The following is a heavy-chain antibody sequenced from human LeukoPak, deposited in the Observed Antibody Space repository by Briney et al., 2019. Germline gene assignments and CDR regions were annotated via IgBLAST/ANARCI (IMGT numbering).Heavy chain of an antibody. CDR3: ARGESTTSHAFDI. V-gene: IGHV3-66*01. D-gene: IGHD1-1*01. CDR2: IYRGGST. CDR1: GFIVSSNS. J-gene: IGHJ3*02. Sequence: GGSLRLSCTASGFIVSSNSLTWVRQAPGKGLEWVSVIYRGGSTYYAESVKGRFTISRDISKNTQYLQMNSLRAEDTAIYYCARGESTTSHAFDIWGQGTMVTVSS.